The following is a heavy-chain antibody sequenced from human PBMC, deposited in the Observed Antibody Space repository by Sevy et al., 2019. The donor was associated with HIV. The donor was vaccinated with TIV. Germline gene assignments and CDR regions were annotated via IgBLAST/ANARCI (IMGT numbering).Heavy chain of an antibody. Sequence: SETLSLTCTVSGGSISSGGYYWSWIRQHPGKGLEWIGYIYYSGSTYYNPSLKSRVTISVDTSKNQLSLKLGSVTAADTAVYYCARSGYDYYDSSGYTQYFQHWGQGTLVTVSS. J-gene: IGHJ1*01. D-gene: IGHD3-22*01. CDR2: IYYSGST. V-gene: IGHV4-31*03. CDR3: ARSGYDYYDSSGYTQYFQH. CDR1: GGSISSGGYY.